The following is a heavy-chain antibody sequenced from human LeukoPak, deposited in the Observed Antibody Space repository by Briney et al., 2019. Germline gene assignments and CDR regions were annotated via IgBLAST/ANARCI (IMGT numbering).Heavy chain of an antibody. V-gene: IGHV1-24*01. D-gene: IGHD3-3*01. Sequence: GASVKVSCKVSGYTLTELSMHWVRQAPGKGLEWMGGFDPEDGETIYAQKFQGRVTMTEDTSTDTAYMELSSLRSEDTAEYYCATDLEWLKTLDYWGQGTLVTVSS. CDR3: ATDLEWLKTLDY. CDR1: GYTLTELS. J-gene: IGHJ4*02. CDR2: FDPEDGET.